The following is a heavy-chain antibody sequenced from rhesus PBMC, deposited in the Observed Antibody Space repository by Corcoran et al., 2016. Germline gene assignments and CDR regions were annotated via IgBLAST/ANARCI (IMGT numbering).Heavy chain of an antibody. CDR2: IYGSGGNT. Sequence: QVQLQESGPGLVKPSETLSLTCAVSGGSISGYYCSWLRQPPGKGLEWLGRIYGSGGNTDYNPSLKSRVTISTDTTKNQFSLKLNSVTAADTAVYYCARHGGYCSGDVCYTDNRFDVWGPGVLVTVSS. D-gene: IGHD2-39*02. CDR3: ARHGGYCSGDVCYTDNRFDV. CDR1: GGSISGYY. V-gene: IGHV4-160*01. J-gene: IGHJ5-1*01.